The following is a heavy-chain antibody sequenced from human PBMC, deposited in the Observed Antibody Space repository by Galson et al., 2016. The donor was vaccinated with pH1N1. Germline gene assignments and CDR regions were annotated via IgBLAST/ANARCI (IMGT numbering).Heavy chain of an antibody. Sequence: SLRLSCAASGFSLSSFWMTWVRQAPGKGLEWVANINQDGSMKYYVDSVKGRFTISRDSAKNSLYLQMDSLRAEDTAIYYCARAIAQGDSYWGQGTLVTVSS. CDR3: ARAIAQGDSY. J-gene: IGHJ4*02. CDR1: GFSLSSFW. D-gene: IGHD2-21*01. V-gene: IGHV3-7*01. CDR2: INQDGSMK.